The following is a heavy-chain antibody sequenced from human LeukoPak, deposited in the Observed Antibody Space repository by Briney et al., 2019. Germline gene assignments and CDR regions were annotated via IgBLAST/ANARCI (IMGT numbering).Heavy chain of an antibody. J-gene: IGHJ4*02. V-gene: IGHV3-23*01. CDR2: INFGDGNT. Sequence: PGGSLRLSCAASGLTFSQYAMSWVRQAPGKGLEWISFINFGDGNTHYADSVKGRFTISRDNSKNTLYLQMNSLRAEDMAAYYCASSGYGVHDYWGQGTLVTVSS. D-gene: IGHD4-17*01. CDR3: ASSGYGVHDY. CDR1: GLTFSQYA.